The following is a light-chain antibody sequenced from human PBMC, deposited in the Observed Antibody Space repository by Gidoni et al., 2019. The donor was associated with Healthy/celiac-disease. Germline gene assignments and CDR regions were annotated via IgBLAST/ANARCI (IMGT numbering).Light chain of an antibody. J-gene: IGKJ1*01. Sequence: DIQMTQSPSTLSASVGDRVTLTCRASQSISSWLGWYQQKPGKAPKLLIYKASSLESGVPSRFSGSGSGTEFTLTISSLQPDDFATYYCQQYNSYSWTFGQGTKVEIK. CDR3: QQYNSYSWT. CDR2: KAS. V-gene: IGKV1-5*03. CDR1: QSISSW.